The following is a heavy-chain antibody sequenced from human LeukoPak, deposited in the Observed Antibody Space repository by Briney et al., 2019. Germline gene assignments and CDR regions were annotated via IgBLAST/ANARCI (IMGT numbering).Heavy chain of an antibody. J-gene: IGHJ6*03. CDR2: INPNSGAT. CDR1: GYTFTGYY. Sequence: ASVKVSCKASGYTFTGYYMHWVRQAPGQGLEWMGWINPNSGATNYAQKFQGRVTLTRDTSISTASMELSRLKSDDTAVYYCARFMGSSGLYYMDVWGKGTTVTVSS. V-gene: IGHV1-2*02. D-gene: IGHD6-6*01. CDR3: ARFMGSSGLYYMDV.